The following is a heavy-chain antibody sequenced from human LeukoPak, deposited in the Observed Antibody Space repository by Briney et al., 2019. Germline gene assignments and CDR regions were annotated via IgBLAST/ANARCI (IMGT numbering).Heavy chain of an antibody. CDR2: IYYSGST. Sequence: SETLSLTCTVSGGSISSGDYYWSWIRQPPGKGLEWIGYIYYSGSTYYNPSLKSRVTISVDTSKNQFSLKLSSVTAADTAVYYCARTSGGYGDYVPRYFDYWGQGTLVTVSS. J-gene: IGHJ4*02. D-gene: IGHD4-17*01. CDR1: GGSISSGDYY. V-gene: IGHV4-30-4*01. CDR3: ARTSGGYGDYVPRYFDY.